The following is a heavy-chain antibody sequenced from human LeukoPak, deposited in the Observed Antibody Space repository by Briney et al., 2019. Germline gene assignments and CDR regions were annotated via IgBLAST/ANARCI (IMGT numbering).Heavy chain of an antibody. V-gene: IGHV1-69*13. CDR3: AKDPRPDFWSGYSDY. CDR1: GNTFSTYA. J-gene: IGHJ4*02. CDR2: IIPIFGTT. Sequence: ASVKVSCKASGNTFSTYAISWVRQAPGQGLEWMGGIIPIFGTTNYAQKFQGRVTITADESTNTAYMELSSLRSEDTAVYYCAKDPRPDFWSGYSDYWGQGTLVTVSS. D-gene: IGHD3-3*01.